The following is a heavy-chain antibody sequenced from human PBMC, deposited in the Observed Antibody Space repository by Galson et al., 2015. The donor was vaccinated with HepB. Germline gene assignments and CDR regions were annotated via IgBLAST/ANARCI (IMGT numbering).Heavy chain of an antibody. CDR1: GYTFTGYY. J-gene: IGHJ5*02. CDR2: INPNSGGT. D-gene: IGHD3-22*01. V-gene: IGHV1-2*06. Sequence: SVKVSCKASGYTFTGYYMHWVRQAPGQGLEWMGRINPNSGGTNYAQKFQGRVTMTRDTSISTAYMELSRLRSDDTAAYYCARGHYYDSSGYYPNWFDPWGQGTLVTVSS. CDR3: ARGHYYDSSGYYPNWFDP.